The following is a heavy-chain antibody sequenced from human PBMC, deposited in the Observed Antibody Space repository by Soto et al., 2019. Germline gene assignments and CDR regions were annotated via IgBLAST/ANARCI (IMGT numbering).Heavy chain of an antibody. CDR2: IIPIFGTT. J-gene: IGHJ2*01. D-gene: IGHD6-19*01. V-gene: IGHV1-69*06. CDR3: AGRAGALFGANSEAWDFDL. CDR1: GGTFSRYA. Sequence: QVQLVQSGAEVKKPGSSVKVSCKASGGTFSRYAISWVRQAPGQGLEWMGGIIPIFGTTNYAQKFQARVTVTGDKSTSTAYMELSRLRSDASAVYGCAGRAGALFGANSEAWDFDLWGRGTGVSASS.